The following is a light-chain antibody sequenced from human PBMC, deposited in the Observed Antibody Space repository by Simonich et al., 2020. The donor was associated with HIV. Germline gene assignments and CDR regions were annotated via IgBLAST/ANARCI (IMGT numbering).Light chain of an antibody. CDR2: WAA. CDR1: QSVLYRSNNKNY. J-gene: IGKJ2*01. CDR3: QQYYDTPYT. Sequence: DIVMTQSPDSLAVSLGERATINCKSSQSVLYRSNNKNYLAWYQQKPGQPPKLLIYWAATRESGVPDRFSDSGSGPDFTLTISSLQAEDVAVYYCQQYYDTPYTFGQGTKLEIK. V-gene: IGKV4-1*01.